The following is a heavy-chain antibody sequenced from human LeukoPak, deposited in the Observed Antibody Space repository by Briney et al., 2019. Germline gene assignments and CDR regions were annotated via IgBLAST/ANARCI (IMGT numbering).Heavy chain of an antibody. CDR1: GFTFSTYS. V-gene: IGHV3-21*01. Sequence: GGSLRLSCAASGFTFSTYSMNWVRQAPGKGLEWVSSISSTGSYIYYADSVKGRFTISRDNAKNSLYLQMNSLRGEDTAVYYCAREPVTGSVYWGRGTLVTVSS. J-gene: IGHJ4*02. CDR3: AREPVTGSVY. D-gene: IGHD4-17*01. CDR2: ISSTGSYI.